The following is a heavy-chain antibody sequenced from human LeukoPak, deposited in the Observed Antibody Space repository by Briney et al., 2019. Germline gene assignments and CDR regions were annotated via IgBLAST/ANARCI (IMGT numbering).Heavy chain of an antibody. Sequence: SETLSLTCTVSGGSISSYYWSWIRQPPGKGLEWIGYIYYSGSTNYNPSLKSRVTISVDTSKNQFSLKLSSVTAADTAVYYCATSVYYYDSSGYYLYFQYWGQGTLVTVSS. D-gene: IGHD3-22*01. CDR2: IYYSGST. CDR1: GGSISSYY. V-gene: IGHV4-59*08. CDR3: ATSVYYYDSSGYYLYFQY. J-gene: IGHJ1*01.